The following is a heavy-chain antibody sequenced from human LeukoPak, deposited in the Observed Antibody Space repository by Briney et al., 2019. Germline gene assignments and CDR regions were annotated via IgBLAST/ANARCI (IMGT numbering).Heavy chain of an antibody. CDR2: ISYDGSNK. D-gene: IGHD2-21*02. V-gene: IGHV3-30*18. CDR3: AKGVVTAIFDY. J-gene: IGHJ4*02. Sequence: HPGRSLRLSCAASGFTFSSYGMHWVRQAPGKGLEWVAVISYDGSNKYYADSVKGRFTISRDNSKNTLYLQMNSLRAEDTAVYYCAKGVVTAIFDYWGQGTLVTVSS. CDR1: GFTFSSYG.